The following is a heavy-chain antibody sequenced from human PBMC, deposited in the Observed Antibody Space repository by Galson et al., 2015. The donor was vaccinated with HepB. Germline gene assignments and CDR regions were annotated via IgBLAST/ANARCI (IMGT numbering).Heavy chain of an antibody. D-gene: IGHD2-2*01. J-gene: IGHJ4*02. CDR3: ARATPYCSSTSCYFLSAFDY. CDR2: ISAYNGNT. V-gene: IGHV1-18*04. Sequence: SVKVSCKASGYTFTSYGISWVRQAPGQGLEWMGWISAYNGNTNYAQKLQGRVTMTTDTSTSTAYMELRSLRSDDTAVYYCARATPYCSSTSCYFLSAFDYWGQGTLVTVSS. CDR1: GYTFTSYG.